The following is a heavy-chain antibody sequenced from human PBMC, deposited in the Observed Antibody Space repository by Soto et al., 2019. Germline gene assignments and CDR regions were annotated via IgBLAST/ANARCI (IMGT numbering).Heavy chain of an antibody. CDR3: ARDAETAGLGMDV. CDR2: IYYSGST. CDR1: GGSISSGGYY. Sequence: QVQLQESGPGLVKPSQTLSLTCTVSGGSISSGGYYWSWIRQYPGKGLEWIGYIYYSGSTYYNPSLKSRVTISVDTSKKQFSLKLSSVTAADTAVYYCARDAETAGLGMDVWGQGTTVTVSS. V-gene: IGHV4-31*03. J-gene: IGHJ6*02.